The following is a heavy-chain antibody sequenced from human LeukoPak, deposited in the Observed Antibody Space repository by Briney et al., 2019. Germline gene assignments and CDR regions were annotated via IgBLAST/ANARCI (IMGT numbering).Heavy chain of an antibody. Sequence: GASVKVSCEASGYTFTGYYMHWVRQAPGQGLEWVGRINPNSGGTNYAQKFQGRVTMTRDTSISTAYMELSRLRSDDTAVYYCARDLVSIAAAETVYWGQGTLVTVSS. CDR2: INPNSGGT. D-gene: IGHD6-13*01. CDR1: GYTFTGYY. CDR3: ARDLVSIAAAETVY. J-gene: IGHJ4*02. V-gene: IGHV1-2*06.